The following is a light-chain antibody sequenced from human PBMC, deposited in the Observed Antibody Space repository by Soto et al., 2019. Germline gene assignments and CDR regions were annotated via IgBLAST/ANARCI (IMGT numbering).Light chain of an antibody. CDR3: GTWGV. CDR2: DNN. CDR1: YSNIGKNY. V-gene: IGLV1-51*01. Sequence: QSVLTQPPSVSAAPGQKVTISCSGSYSNIGKNYVSWYQQLPGTAPKLLIFDNNKRPSGIPDRFSGSKSGTSATLGITGLQTGDEADYYCGTWGVFGGGTKVTVL. J-gene: IGLJ3*02.